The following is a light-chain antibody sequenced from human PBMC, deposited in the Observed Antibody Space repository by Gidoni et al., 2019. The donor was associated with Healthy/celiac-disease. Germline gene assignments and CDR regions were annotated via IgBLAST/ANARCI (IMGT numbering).Light chain of an antibody. V-gene: IGKV3-20*01. CDR3: QQYGSSPKLT. Sequence: ETALSQSPGTLYWSPGERATLYCRASPSVSSSYLAWYQQKPVQAHRLLIYGASSSATGIPDRFSGSGSVTDFTLTISRLVPDDFAVYYCQQYGSSPKLTFGGGTKVEIK. CDR1: PSVSSSY. CDR2: GAS. J-gene: IGKJ4*01.